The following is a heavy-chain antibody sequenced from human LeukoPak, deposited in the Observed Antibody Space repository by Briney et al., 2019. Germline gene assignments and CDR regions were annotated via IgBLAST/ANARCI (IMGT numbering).Heavy chain of an antibody. D-gene: IGHD3-22*01. CDR1: GFTFDDYA. Sequence: GRSLRLSCAASGFTFDDYAMHWVRHAPGKGLEWVSGISWNSGSIGYADSVKGRFTISRDNAKNSLYLQMNSLRAEDTALYYCAKDSGGYYDSSGYYYFDYWGQGTLVTVSS. CDR2: ISWNSGSI. V-gene: IGHV3-9*01. CDR3: AKDSGGYYDSSGYYYFDY. J-gene: IGHJ4*02.